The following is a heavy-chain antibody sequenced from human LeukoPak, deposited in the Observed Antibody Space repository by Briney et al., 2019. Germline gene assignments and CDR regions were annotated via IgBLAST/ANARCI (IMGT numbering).Heavy chain of an antibody. Sequence: GGSRRLSCTGSIFYHYAVNWVRQAPGKGLEWVSAVSGDGVRTFYADSVKGRFTISRDNSMNTVSLQMNSLRAGDTAVYYCAKEQDNRLLLSHFDYWGQGILVTVSS. CDR2: VSGDGVRT. CDR1: GSIFYHYA. V-gene: IGHV3-23*01. D-gene: IGHD2-2*01. J-gene: IGHJ4*02. CDR3: AKEQDNRLLLSHFDY.